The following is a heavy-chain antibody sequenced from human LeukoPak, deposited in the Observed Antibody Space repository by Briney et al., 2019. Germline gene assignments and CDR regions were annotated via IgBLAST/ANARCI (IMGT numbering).Heavy chain of an antibody. CDR3: ASNYYDSSGYYPKYYYYMDV. CDR1: SGYW. V-gene: IGHV3-7*01. CDR2: IKEDGSEK. Sequence: GGSLRLSCAAFSGYWMTWVRQAPGKGLEWVANIKEDGSEKYYVDSVKGRFTISRDNAKNSLFLQMNSLRTEDTAVYYCASNYYDSSGYYPKYYYYMDVWGKGTTVTVSS. J-gene: IGHJ6*03. D-gene: IGHD3-22*01.